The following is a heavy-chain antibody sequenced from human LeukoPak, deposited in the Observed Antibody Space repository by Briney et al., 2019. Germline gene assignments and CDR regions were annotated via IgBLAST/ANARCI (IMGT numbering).Heavy chain of an antibody. V-gene: IGHV3-74*01. CDR2: INSDGSIT. J-gene: IGHJ4*02. CDR3: GRALGSPLDY. D-gene: IGHD1-26*01. CDR1: GFTFSSSW. Sequence: GGSLRLSCAASGFTFSSSWMHWVRQAPGKGLVWVSRINSDGSITTYADSVKGRFTISRDNAKNTLYLQMNSLRAEDTAVYYCGRALGSPLDYWGQGTLVTVSS.